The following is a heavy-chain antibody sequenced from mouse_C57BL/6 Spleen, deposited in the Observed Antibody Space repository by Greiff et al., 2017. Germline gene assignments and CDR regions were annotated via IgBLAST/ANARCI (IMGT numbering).Heavy chain of an antibody. CDR2: INPNNGGT. CDR1: GYTFTDYN. CDR3: ARNTYYSSSDGFDY. Sequence: VQLQQSGPELVKPGASVKIPCKASGYTFTDYNMDWVKQSHGKSLEWIGDINPNNGGTIYNQKFKGKATLTVDKSSSTAYMELRSLTSEDTAVYYCARNTYYSSSDGFDYWGQGTTLTVSS. V-gene: IGHV1-18*01. D-gene: IGHD1-1*01. J-gene: IGHJ2*01.